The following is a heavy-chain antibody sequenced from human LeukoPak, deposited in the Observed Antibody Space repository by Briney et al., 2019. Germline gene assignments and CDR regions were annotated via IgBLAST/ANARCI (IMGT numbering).Heavy chain of an antibody. CDR2: FYHSGSS. CDR3: ARVREFACTLDY. CDR1: GYSISSCYY. Sequence: PSETLSLTCAVSGYSISSCYYWGWIRQPPGTGQEWIGSFYHSGSSYYNPSLKSRVTISVDTSKNQFSLKLSSVTAADTAVYYCARVREFACTLDYWGQGTLVTVSS. D-gene: IGHD5-24*01. J-gene: IGHJ4*02. V-gene: IGHV4-38-2*01.